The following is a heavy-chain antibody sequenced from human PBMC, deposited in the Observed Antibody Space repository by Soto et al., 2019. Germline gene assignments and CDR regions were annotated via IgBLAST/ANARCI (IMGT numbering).Heavy chain of an antibody. V-gene: IGHV4-31*03. Sequence: QVQLQESGPGLVKPSQTLSLTCTVSGGSISSGGYYWSWIRQHPGKGLEWIGYIYYSGSTYYNPSLTSRVTISVDTAKNQFSLKLSSVTAADTAVYYCARDRTQRPGNWFDPWGQGTLVTVSS. CDR3: ARDRTQRPGNWFDP. J-gene: IGHJ5*02. D-gene: IGHD2-2*01. CDR2: IYYSGST. CDR1: GGSISSGGYY.